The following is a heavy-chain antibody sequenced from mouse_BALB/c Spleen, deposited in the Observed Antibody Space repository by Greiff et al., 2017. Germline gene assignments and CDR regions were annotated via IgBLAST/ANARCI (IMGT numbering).Heavy chain of an antibody. CDR2: ILPGSGST. CDR1: GYTFCSYW. J-gene: IGHJ4*01. V-gene: IGHV1-9*01. D-gene: IGHD4-1*01. CDR3: ARAGTTYYAMDY. Sequence: MQLQQSGAELMKPGASVKISCKATGYTFCSYWIEWVKQRPGHGLEWIGEILPGSGSTNYNEKFKGKATFTADTSSNTAYMQLSSLTSEDSAVYYCARAGTTYYAMDYWGQGTSVTVSS.